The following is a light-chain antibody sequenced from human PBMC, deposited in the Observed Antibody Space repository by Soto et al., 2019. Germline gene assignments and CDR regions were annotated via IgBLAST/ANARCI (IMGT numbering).Light chain of an antibody. V-gene: IGLV1-47*01. CDR3: AAWDDGLSGAV. J-gene: IGLJ7*01. CDR1: SSNIGSKY. Sequence: QSVLTQPPSASGTPGQRVTISCSGSSSNIGSKYVYWYQQLPGTAPKLLIYRNNQRPSGVPDRFSGSKSGTSASLAISGLRSEDEADYYWAAWDDGLSGAVFGGGTQLTVL. CDR2: RNN.